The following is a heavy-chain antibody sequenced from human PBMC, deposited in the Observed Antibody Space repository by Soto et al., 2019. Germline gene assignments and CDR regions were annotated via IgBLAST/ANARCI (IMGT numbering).Heavy chain of an antibody. CDR1: GFTFSSYW. CDR3: VRSGRGVCCPGVDY. D-gene: IGHD2-8*01. Sequence: EVQLVESGGGLVQPGGSLRLSCAASGFTFSSYWMSWVRQAPGKGLEWVANIKQDGSEKYYVDSVKGRFTISRDNAKNSLYLQMNSLRAEDTAVYYCVRSGRGVCCPGVDYWGQGTLVTVSS. J-gene: IGHJ4*02. V-gene: IGHV3-7*03. CDR2: IKQDGSEK.